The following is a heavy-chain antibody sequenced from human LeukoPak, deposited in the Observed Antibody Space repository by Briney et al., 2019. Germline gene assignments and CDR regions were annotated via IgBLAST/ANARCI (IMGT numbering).Heavy chain of an antibody. CDR2: ISSSIRTT. Sequence: AGGSLRLSCAASEFTFSSYSMNWVRQAPGKGLEWISYISSSIRTTCYADSVKGRFTISRDNAKNSLYLQMNSLRTEDTAVYYCARDEITDYMDVWGKGTTVTVSS. CDR1: EFTFSSYS. CDR3: ARDEITDYMDV. V-gene: IGHV3-48*01. D-gene: IGHD5-24*01. J-gene: IGHJ6*03.